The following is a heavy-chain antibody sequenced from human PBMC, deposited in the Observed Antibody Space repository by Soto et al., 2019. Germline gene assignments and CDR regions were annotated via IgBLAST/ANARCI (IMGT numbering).Heavy chain of an antibody. V-gene: IGHV5-51*01. CDR1: GYSFTSYW. CDR3: ARQSPPRYYGSGSYQDYYYGMDV. D-gene: IGHD3-10*01. CDR2: IYPGDSDT. Sequence: GESLKTSCKGSGYSFTSYWIGWVRQMPGKGLEWMGIIYPGDSDTRYSPSFQGQVTISADKSISTAYLQWSSLKASDTAMYYCARQSPPRYYGSGSYQDYYYGMDVWGQGTTVTVSS. J-gene: IGHJ6*02.